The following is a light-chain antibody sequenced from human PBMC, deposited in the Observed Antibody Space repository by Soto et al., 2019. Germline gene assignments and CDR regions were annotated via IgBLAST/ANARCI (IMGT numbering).Light chain of an antibody. J-gene: IGKJ1*01. CDR1: QSVSSSY. CDR2: GAS. Sequence: EIVLTQSPGTLSLSPGERATLSCRASQSVSSSYLAWYQQKPGQAPRLLIYGASSRATGIPDRFSGSGSGTDFTLTISRLEPEDFAVYYCQQYGIPPLWTFGQGTKVEIK. CDR3: QQYGIPPLWT. V-gene: IGKV3-20*01.